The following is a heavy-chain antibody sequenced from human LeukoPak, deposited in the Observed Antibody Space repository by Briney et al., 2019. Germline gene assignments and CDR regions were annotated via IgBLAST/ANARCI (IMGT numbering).Heavy chain of an antibody. V-gene: IGHV3-7*03. J-gene: IGHJ3*02. CDR3: AGPSGESIYAFDI. CDR2: IKQDGSEK. Sequence: PGGSLRLSCAASGFTFSSYWMSWVRQAPGEGLEWVANIKQDGSEKYYVDSVKGRFTISRDNTKNSLYLQMNSLRDEDTAVYYCAGPSGESIYAFDIWGQGTMVTVSS. CDR1: GFTFSSYW. D-gene: IGHD3-10*01.